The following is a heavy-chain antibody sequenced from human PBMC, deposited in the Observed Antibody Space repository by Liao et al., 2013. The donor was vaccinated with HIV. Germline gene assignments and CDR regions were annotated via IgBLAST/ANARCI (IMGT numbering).Heavy chain of an antibody. D-gene: IGHD4-23*01. CDR2: IYYSGST. Sequence: QVQLQQWGAGLLKPSETLSLTCAVYGGSISSYFWSWIRQPPGKGLEWIGYIYYSGSTNYNPSLKSRVTISIDTANNQFSLTVTSVTATDTAVYYCARVRRDYGGNPIDHWGQGALVTVSS. J-gene: IGHJ4*02. V-gene: IGHV4-59*01. CDR3: ARVRRDYGGNPIDH. CDR1: GGSISSYF.